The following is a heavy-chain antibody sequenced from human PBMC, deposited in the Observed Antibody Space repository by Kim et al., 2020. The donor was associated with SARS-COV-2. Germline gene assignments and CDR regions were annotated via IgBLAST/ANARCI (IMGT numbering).Heavy chain of an antibody. J-gene: IGHJ6*03. D-gene: IGHD2-21*01. CDR3: ARGRSGHIVVVIVKYNYYYMDV. CDR2: MNPNSGNT. CDR1: GYTFTSYD. V-gene: IGHV1-8*01. Sequence: ASVKVSCKASGYTFTSYDINWVRQATGQGLEWMGWMNPNSGNTGYAQKFQGRVTMTRHTAISTAYMELSSLRSEDTAVYYCARGRSGHIVVVIVKYNYYYMDVWGKGTTVTVSS.